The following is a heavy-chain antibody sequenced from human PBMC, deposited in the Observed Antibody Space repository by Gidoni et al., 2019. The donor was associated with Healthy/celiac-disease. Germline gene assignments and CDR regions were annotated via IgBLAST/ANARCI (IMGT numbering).Heavy chain of an antibody. D-gene: IGHD4-17*01. CDR1: GGSSSSYY. CDR2: IYYSGST. V-gene: IGHV4-59*01. Sequence: QVQLQESGPGLVKPSETLSLTCTVSGGSSSSYYWSWIRQPPGKGLEWSGYIYYSGSTNYNPSLKSRVTISVDTSKNQFSLKLSSVTAADTAVYYCAGWRATVTMGVDYWGQGTLVTVSS. J-gene: IGHJ4*02. CDR3: AGWRATVTMGVDY.